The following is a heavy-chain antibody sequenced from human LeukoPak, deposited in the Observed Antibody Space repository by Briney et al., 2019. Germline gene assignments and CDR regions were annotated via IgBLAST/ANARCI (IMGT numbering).Heavy chain of an antibody. CDR3: ARVWVKYMDV. J-gene: IGHJ6*03. V-gene: IGHV3-21*01. Sequence: GGSLRLSCAASGFTLSSYSMNWVRQAPGKGLEWVSSISSSSSYIYYADSVKGRFTVSRDNAKNSLYLQMNSLRAEDTAVYYCARVWVKYMDVWGKGTTVTVSS. D-gene: IGHD1-26*01. CDR2: ISSSSSYI. CDR1: GFTLSSYS.